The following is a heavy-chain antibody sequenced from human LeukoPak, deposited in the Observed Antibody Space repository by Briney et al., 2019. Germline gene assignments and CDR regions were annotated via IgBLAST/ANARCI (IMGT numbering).Heavy chain of an antibody. V-gene: IGHV3-30*02. J-gene: IGHJ4*02. CDR1: GFTFSNYG. Sequence: PGGSLRLSCAASGFTFSNYGMHWVRQAPGKGLEWLAFMRYDGSNTHYADSVKGRFTISRDNSKNTLFLQMNSLRSEDTALYYCANGPHYNILTGFYKVRSHLDHWGQGTLVTVSS. D-gene: IGHD3-9*01. CDR2: MRYDGSNT. CDR3: ANGPHYNILTGFYKVRSHLDH.